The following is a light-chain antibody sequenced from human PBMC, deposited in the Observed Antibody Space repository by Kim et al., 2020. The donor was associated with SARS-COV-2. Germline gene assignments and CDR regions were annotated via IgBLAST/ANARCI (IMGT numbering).Light chain of an antibody. CDR2: AAS. Sequence: SASVGERVTTTCRASQSISSSLNWYQQKPGKTPNLLIYAASNLQSGVPSRFSGSGSGTDFTLTISSLQPEDFATYFCQQSYSTPRTFGQGTKLEI. V-gene: IGKV1-39*01. CDR1: QSISSS. CDR3: QQSYSTPRT. J-gene: IGKJ2*02.